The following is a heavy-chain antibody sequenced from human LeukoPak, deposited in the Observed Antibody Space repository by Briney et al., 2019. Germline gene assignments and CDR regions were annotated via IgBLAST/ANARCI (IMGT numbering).Heavy chain of an antibody. J-gene: IGHJ4*02. CDR1: GFTFSRYA. CDR3: ASWGRAAAGTPY. V-gene: IGHV3-30*04. Sequence: GGSLRLSCAASGFTFSRYAVHWVRQAPGKGLEWVAVISHDTSNQYYADSVRGRFTISRDNSKNTLYLQMNSLRPEDTAVYYCASWGRAAAGTPYWGQGTLVTVSS. CDR2: ISHDTSNQ. D-gene: IGHD6-13*01.